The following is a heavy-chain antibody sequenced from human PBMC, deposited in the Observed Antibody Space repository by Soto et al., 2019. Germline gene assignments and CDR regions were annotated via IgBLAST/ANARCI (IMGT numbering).Heavy chain of an antibody. V-gene: IGHV3-33*01. Sequence: GGSLRLSCAASGFTFSSYGMHWVRQAPGKGLEWVAFIWYDGSNKYSADSVKGLFTISRDNSKNTLYLQMSSLRAEDTAVYYCARDRSSSSHRLYYFGYWGQGTLVNVSS. CDR1: GFTFSSYG. J-gene: IGHJ4*02. D-gene: IGHD6-6*01. CDR2: IWYDGSNK. CDR3: ARDRSSSSHRLYYFGY.